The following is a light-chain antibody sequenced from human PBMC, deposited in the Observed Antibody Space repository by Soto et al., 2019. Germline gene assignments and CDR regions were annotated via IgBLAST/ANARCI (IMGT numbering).Light chain of an antibody. CDR1: QSVSGSY. CDR3: QQYGNSPIT. V-gene: IGKV3-20*01. Sequence: ETVLTQSPGTLSLSPGERATLSCRSSQSVSGSYLAWYQQKPGQAPRLLIYGASSRATGIPDRFSGSGSGTDFTLTISRLEPEDFAVYYCQQYGNSPITFGQGTRLEIK. J-gene: IGKJ5*01. CDR2: GAS.